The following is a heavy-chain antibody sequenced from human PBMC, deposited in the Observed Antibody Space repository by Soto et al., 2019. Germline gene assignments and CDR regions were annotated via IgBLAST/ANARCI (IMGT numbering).Heavy chain of an antibody. Sequence: GGSLRLSCAASGFTFSSYGMHWVRQAPGKGLEWVAVISYDGSNKYYADSVKGRFTISRDNSKNTLYLQMNSLRAEDTAVYYCAKDRIQLWSWFDYWGQGTLVTVSS. D-gene: IGHD5-18*01. V-gene: IGHV3-30*18. CDR2: ISYDGSNK. CDR3: AKDRIQLWSWFDY. J-gene: IGHJ4*02. CDR1: GFTFSSYG.